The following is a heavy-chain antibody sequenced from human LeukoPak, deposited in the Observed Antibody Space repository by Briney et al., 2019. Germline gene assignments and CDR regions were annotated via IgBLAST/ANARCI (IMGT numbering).Heavy chain of an antibody. D-gene: IGHD5-18*01. J-gene: IGHJ4*02. CDR2: ISAYNGNT. Sequence: EASVKVSCKASGYTFTSYGISWVRQAPGQGLEWMGWISAYNGNTNYAQKLQGRVTMTTDTSTSTAYMELRSLRSDDTAVYYCARDVDTSMAYYFDCWGQGTLVTVSS. CDR1: GYTFTSYG. CDR3: ARDVDTSMAYYFDC. V-gene: IGHV1-18*01.